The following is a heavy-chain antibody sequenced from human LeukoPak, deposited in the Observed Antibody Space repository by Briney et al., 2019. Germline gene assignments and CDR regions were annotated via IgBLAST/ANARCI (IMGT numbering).Heavy chain of an antibody. CDR2: INSDGSEG. CDR1: GFTFSGFW. CDR3: ARGDSGSSYRLFYFDF. D-gene: IGHD1-26*01. Sequence: QPGGSLRLSCAVSGFTFSGFWMSWSRQAPGKGLEWVASINSDGSEGYYTDVVKGRFTISRDNAKNSLYLQINSLRAEDTAVYYCARGDSGSSYRLFYFDFWGQGTLVTVSS. J-gene: IGHJ4*02. V-gene: IGHV3-7*03.